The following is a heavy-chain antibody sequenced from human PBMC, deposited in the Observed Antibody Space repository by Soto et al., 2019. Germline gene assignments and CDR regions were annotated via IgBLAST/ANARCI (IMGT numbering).Heavy chain of an antibody. CDR1: RFTFSSYT. D-gene: IGHD3-22*01. CDR2: ISSSTTYI. CDR3: ARDFDSSGYYGPVGAFDI. Sequence: EVQLVESGGGLVKPGGSLRRSCSASRFTFSSYTMNWVRQAPGKGLEWVSSISSSTTYIYYADSVKGRFTISRDNAKNSLYLQVNSLRAEDTAVYYCARDFDSSGYYGPVGAFDIWGQGTRVTVSS. V-gene: IGHV3-21*03. J-gene: IGHJ3*02.